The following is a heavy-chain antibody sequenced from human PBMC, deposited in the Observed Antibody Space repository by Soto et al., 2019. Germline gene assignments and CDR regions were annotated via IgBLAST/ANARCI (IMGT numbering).Heavy chain of an antibody. Sequence: PGGSLRLSCAASGFTFSSYSMNWVRQAPGKGLEWVSSISSSSSYIYYADSVKGRFTISRDNSKNTLYLQMNSLRAEDTAIYYCAKDRYSSVWSLQFDDWGQGTLVTVSS. V-gene: IGHV3-21*04. CDR2: ISSSSSYI. CDR3: AKDRYSSVWSLQFDD. J-gene: IGHJ4*02. CDR1: GFTFSSYS. D-gene: IGHD6-19*01.